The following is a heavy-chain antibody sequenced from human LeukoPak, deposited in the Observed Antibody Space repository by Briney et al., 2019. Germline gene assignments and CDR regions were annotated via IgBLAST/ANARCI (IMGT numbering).Heavy chain of an antibody. D-gene: IGHD6-19*01. CDR3: AKEGGTYSTGWYWFDP. V-gene: IGHV3-23*01. CDR1: GFTFSSYA. Sequence: GGSLRLSCAASGFTFSSYAMSWVRQALGKGLEWVSAISDSGGSTYYADSVKGRFTISRDNSKNTLYLQMSSLRAEDTAVYYCAKEGGTYSTGWYWFDPWGQGTLVTVSS. J-gene: IGHJ5*02. CDR2: ISDSGGST.